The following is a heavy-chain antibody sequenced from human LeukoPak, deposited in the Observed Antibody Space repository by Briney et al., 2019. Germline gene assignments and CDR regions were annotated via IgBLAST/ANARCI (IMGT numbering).Heavy chain of an antibody. V-gene: IGHV3-20*04. D-gene: IGHD3-9*01. CDR3: ARVKGDVLTGYSLAY. CDR1: GFTFDDYG. J-gene: IGHJ4*02. Sequence: GGSLRLPCAASGFTFDDYGMSWVRQAPGKGLEWVSGINWNGRSRTYADSVKGRFTISRLNAKDSLYLQMNSLRAEDTALYYCARVKGDVLTGYSLAYWGQGTLVTVSS. CDR2: INWNGRSR.